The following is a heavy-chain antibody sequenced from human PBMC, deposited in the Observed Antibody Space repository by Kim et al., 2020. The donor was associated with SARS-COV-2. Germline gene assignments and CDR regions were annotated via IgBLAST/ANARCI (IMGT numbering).Heavy chain of an antibody. D-gene: IGHD6-13*01. J-gene: IGHJ3*02. V-gene: IGHV3-23*01. CDR3: AKDSFIAAAVDDAFDI. CDR1: GFTFSSYA. CDR2: ISGSGGST. Sequence: GGSLRLSCAASGFTFSSYAMSWVRQAPGKGLEWVSAISGSGGSTYYADSVKGRFTISRDNSKNTLYLQMNSLRAEDTAVYYCAKDSFIAAAVDDAFDIWGQGRIVTVSS.